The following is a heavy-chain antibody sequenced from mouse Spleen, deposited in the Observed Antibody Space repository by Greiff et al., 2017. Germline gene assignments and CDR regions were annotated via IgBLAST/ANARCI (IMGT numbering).Heavy chain of an antibody. Sequence: EVQRVESGGGLVKPGGSLKLSCAASGFTFSSYAMSWVRQTPEKRLEWVATISSGGSYTYYPDSVKGRFTISRDNAKNTLYLQMSSLRSEDTAMYYCARHGELRYYFDYWGQGTTLTVSS. V-gene: IGHV5-9-3*01. CDR2: ISSGGSYT. CDR1: GFTFSSYA. D-gene: IGHD1-1*01. CDR3: ARHGELRYYFDY. J-gene: IGHJ2*01.